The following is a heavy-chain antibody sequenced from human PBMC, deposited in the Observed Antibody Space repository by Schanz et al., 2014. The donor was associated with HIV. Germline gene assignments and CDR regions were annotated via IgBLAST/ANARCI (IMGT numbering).Heavy chain of an antibody. CDR1: GFTFSSYS. CDR2: IWYDGSKK. D-gene: IGHD1-26*01. J-gene: IGHJ4*02. CDR3: AKDGVGGTLDY. V-gene: IGHV3-30*02. Sequence: VQLVESGGGLVQPGGSLRLSCAASGFTFSSYSMNWVRQAPGKGLEWVAVIWYDGSKKYYADSVKGRFTISRDNSKNTLYLQMNSLRIEDTAVYFCAKDGVGGTLDYWGQGILVTVSS.